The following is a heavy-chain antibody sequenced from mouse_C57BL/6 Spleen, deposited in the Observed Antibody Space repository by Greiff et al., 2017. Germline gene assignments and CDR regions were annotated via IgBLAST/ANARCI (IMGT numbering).Heavy chain of an antibody. CDR1: GYTFTEYS. D-gene: IGHD1-1*01. CDR2: FYPGSGSI. V-gene: IGHV1-62-2*01. Sequence: QVQLQQSGAELVKPGASVKLSCKASGYTFTEYSIHWVKQRSGQGLEWIGWFYPGSGSIKYNEKFEVKGTLTADKSSSTVYMVLSRLTSEDSAVYFCEKHEDELINTVVARYFDVWSTGTTVTVSS. J-gene: IGHJ1*03. CDR3: EKHEDELINTVVARYFDV.